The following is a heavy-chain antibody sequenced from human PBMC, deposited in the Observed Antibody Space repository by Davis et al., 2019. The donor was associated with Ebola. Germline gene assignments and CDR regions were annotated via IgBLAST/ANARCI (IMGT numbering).Heavy chain of an antibody. Sequence: ASVKVSCKASGYTFTSYGVSWVRQAPGQGLEWMGWISAYNGNTHYAQKFQGRLTMTTDTSTSTAYMELRSLRSDDTAVYYCARDIGQWLVSWGQGTLVTVSS. D-gene: IGHD6-19*01. J-gene: IGHJ4*02. V-gene: IGHV1-18*04. CDR1: GYTFTSYG. CDR3: ARDIGQWLVS. CDR2: ISAYNGNT.